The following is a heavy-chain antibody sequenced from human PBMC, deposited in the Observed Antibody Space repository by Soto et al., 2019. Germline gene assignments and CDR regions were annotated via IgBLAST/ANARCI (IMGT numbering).Heavy chain of an antibody. CDR1: GFTFSSYA. CDR2: INAGYGNT. D-gene: IGHD1-1*01. Sequence: ASVKVSCKASGFTFSSYAMHWVRQAPGQRLEWMGWINAGYGNTKSSQKFQDRVTISRDTSAGTAYMELTSLRSEDTAVYYCARDTRDGTFDFWGQGTLVTVSS. V-gene: IGHV1-3*01. J-gene: IGHJ4*02. CDR3: ARDTRDGTFDF.